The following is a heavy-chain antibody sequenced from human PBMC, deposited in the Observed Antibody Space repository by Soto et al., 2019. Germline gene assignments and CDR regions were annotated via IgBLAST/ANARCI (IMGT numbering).Heavy chain of an antibody. V-gene: IGHV4-59*01. CDR1: CGSIISYY. CDR2: IYYSGST. CDR3: ARDGGNYDFWSGPFGY. Sequence: SETLRLSCTVSCGSIISYYWSWILQPPGKGLEWIGYIYYSGSTNYNPSLKSRVTISVDTSKNQFSLKLSPVTAADTAVYYCARDGGNYDFWSGPFGYWGQGTLVTVSS. D-gene: IGHD3-3*01. J-gene: IGHJ4*02.